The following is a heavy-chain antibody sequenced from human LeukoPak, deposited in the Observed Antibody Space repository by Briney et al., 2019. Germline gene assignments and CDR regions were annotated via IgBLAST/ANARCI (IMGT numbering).Heavy chain of an antibody. V-gene: IGHV1-18*01. Sequence: ASVKVSCKASGYTFTSYGISWVRQAPGQGLEWMGWISAYNGNTNYAQKLQGRVTMTTDTSTSTAYMELRSLRSDDTAVYYCARGFPRYCYDSSGYYYFDYWGQGTLVTVSS. CDR2: ISAYNGNT. D-gene: IGHD3-22*01. J-gene: IGHJ4*02. CDR3: ARGFPRYCYDSSGYYYFDY. CDR1: GYTFTSYG.